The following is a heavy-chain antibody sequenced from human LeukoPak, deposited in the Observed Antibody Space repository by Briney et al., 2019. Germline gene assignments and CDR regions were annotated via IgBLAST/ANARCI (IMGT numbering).Heavy chain of an antibody. CDR1: GGSISSYY. D-gene: IGHD1-14*01. V-gene: IGHV4-59*08. J-gene: IGHJ1*01. Sequence: PSETLSLTCTVSGGSISSYYWSWIRQPPGKGLEWIGYIYYSGSTNYSPSLKSRVTISVDTSKNQFSLKLSSVTAADTAVYYCARLEPPLQYFQHWGQGTLVTVSS. CDR3: ARLEPPLQYFQH. CDR2: IYYSGST.